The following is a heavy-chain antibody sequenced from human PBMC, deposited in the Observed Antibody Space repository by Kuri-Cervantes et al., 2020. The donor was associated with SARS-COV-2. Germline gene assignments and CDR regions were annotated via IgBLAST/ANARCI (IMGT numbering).Heavy chain of an antibody. CDR2: ISSSSSTI. V-gene: IGHV3-48*01. D-gene: IGHD6-6*01. J-gene: IGHJ3*02. CDR1: GFTFSNYG. CDR3: ARDVIAARPSRGAFDI. Sequence: LSLTCAASGFTFSNYGMNWVRQAPGKGLEWVSYISSSSSTIYYADSVKGRFTISRDNAKNSLYLQMNSLRAEDTAVYYCARDVIAARPSRGAFDIWGQGTMVTVSS.